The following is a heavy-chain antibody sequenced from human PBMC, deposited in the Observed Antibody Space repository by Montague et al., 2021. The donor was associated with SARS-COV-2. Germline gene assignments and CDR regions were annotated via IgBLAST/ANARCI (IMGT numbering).Heavy chain of an antibody. D-gene: IGHD1-26*01. J-gene: IGHJ4*02. V-gene: IGHV4-39*01. CDR1: GGSITNSNYY. CDR3: ARLIGGGNYYGGFDF. Sequence: SETLSLTCTVTGGSITNSNYYWGWIRQPPRKGLEWIGNIYYSGTTDYNPSLKTRVAMSVDTSKRQFSLRLISWTATDTAVYYCARLIGGGNYYGGFDFWGWGTLVNVS. CDR2: IYYSGTT.